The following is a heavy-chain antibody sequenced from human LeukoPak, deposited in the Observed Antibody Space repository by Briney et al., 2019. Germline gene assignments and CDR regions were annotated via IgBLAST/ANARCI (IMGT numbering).Heavy chain of an antibody. Sequence: GGSLRLSCAASGFIFSSYAMSWVRQAPGKGLEWVSSITSSSSYIYYADSVKGRFTISRDNAKNSLYLQMNSLRAEDTAVYYCARDLSVGAKPDLGFDYWGQGTLVTVSS. CDR2: ITSSSSYI. J-gene: IGHJ4*02. CDR1: GFIFSSYA. D-gene: IGHD1-26*01. V-gene: IGHV3-21*01. CDR3: ARDLSVGAKPDLGFDY.